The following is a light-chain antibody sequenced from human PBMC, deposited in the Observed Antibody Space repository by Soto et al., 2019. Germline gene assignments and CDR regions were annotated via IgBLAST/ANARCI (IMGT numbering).Light chain of an antibody. CDR3: QQRSNWWT. V-gene: IGKV3D-20*02. Sequence: PVEKATLSCRASQNFGSRSLAWYQQRPGQAPRLLIYGASIRATDSPDRFSGSGSGTDFTLTINRLEPEDFAVYYCQQRSNWWTFGQGTKVDIK. CDR1: QNFGSRS. CDR2: GAS. J-gene: IGKJ1*01.